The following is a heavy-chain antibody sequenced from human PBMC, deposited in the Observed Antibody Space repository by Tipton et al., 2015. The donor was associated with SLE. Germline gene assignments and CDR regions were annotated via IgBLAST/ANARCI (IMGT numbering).Heavy chain of an antibody. CDR3: ARVSGYDSSYFDY. CDR2: IYYSGST. D-gene: IGHD3-22*01. V-gene: IGHV4-61*08. J-gene: IGHJ4*02. Sequence: TLSLTCTVSGGSISSGGYYWSWIRQHPGKGLEWIGYIYYSGSTNYNPSLKSRVTISVDTSKNQFSLKLSSVTAADTAVYYCARVSGYDSSYFDYWGQGTLVTVSS. CDR1: GGSISSGGYY.